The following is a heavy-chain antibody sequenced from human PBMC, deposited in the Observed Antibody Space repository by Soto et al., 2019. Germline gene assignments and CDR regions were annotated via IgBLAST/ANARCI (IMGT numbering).Heavy chain of an antibody. D-gene: IGHD5-18*01. V-gene: IGHV4-31*03. Sequence: SETLSLTCTVSGGSISSGGYYWSWIRQHPGKGLEWIGYIYYSGSTYYNPSLKSRVTISVDTSKNQFSLKLSSVTAADTAVYYCEREGYSYGLDYWGQGTLVTVSS. CDR2: IYYSGST. CDR3: EREGYSYGLDY. CDR1: GGSISSGGYY. J-gene: IGHJ4*02.